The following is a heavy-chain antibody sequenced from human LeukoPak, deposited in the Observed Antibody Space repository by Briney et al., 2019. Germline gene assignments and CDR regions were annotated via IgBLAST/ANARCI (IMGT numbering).Heavy chain of an antibody. CDR1: GFTFSSYS. V-gene: IGHV3-21*04. J-gene: IGHJ6*03. CDR3: AKVAGGDSSSPMHV. D-gene: IGHD2-21*02. Sequence: GGSLRLSCAASGFTFSSYSMNWVRQAPGKGLEWVSSISSSSSYIYYADSVKGRFTISRDNAENTLYLQMNSLRAEDTALYYCAKVAGGDSSSPMHVWGKGATVTVSS. CDR2: ISSSSSYI.